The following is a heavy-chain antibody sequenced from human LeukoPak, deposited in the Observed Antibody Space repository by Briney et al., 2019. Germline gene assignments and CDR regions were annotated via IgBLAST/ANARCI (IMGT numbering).Heavy chain of an antibody. V-gene: IGHV3-66*01. CDR1: GITVSSNY. J-gene: IGHJ4*02. CDR2: IYSGGNT. D-gene: IGHD3-16*01. Sequence: GGSLGLSCAASGITVSSNYMTWVRQAPGKGLEWVSVIYSGGNTFYADSVEGRFTISRDNSKNTVYLQMNSLRAEDTAMYYCARDPVWGFRSNTGKFDCWGQGTLVTVST. CDR3: ARDPVWGFRSNTGKFDC.